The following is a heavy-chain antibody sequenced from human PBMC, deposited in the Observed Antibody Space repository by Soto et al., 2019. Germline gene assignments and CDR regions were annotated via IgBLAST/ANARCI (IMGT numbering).Heavy chain of an antibody. V-gene: IGHV3-53*02. J-gene: IGHJ4*02. CDR1: GFTVSNNY. CDR3: TRDLPGYGSSWPRE. D-gene: IGHD6-13*01. Sequence: EVQLVETGGGLIQPGGSLRPSCAASGFTVSNNYMSWVRQAPGKGREWVSVIFSGGHTYYADAVKGRFTISRDNSKNTLDIQMNSLRAEDTAVYYCTRDLPGYGSSWPREWGQGTLVTVSS. CDR2: IFSGGHT.